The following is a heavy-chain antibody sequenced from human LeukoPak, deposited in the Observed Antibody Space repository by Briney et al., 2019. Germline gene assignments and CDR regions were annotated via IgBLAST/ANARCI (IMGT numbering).Heavy chain of an antibody. CDR3: ARVVAAAADYYFDY. CDR2: IYTSGST. Sequence: SETLSLTCTVSGGSISSYYWSWTRQPAGKGLEWIGRIYTSGSTNYNPSLKSRVTMSVDTSKNQFSLKLSSVTAADTAVYYCARVVAAAADYYFDYWGQGTLVTVSS. J-gene: IGHJ4*02. CDR1: GGSISSYY. D-gene: IGHD6-13*01. V-gene: IGHV4-4*07.